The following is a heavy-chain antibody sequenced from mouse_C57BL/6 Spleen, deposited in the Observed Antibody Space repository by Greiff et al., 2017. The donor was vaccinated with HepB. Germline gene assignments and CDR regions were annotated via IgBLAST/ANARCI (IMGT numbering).Heavy chain of an antibody. V-gene: IGHV1-54*01. D-gene: IGHD2-4*01. CDR3: ARSTMITTPYYYAMDY. Sequence: QVQLQQSGAELVRPGTSVKVSCKASGYAFTNYLIEWVKQRPGQGLEWIGVINPGSGGTNYNEKFKGKATLTADKSSSTAYMQLSSLTSEDSAVYFCARSTMITTPYYYAMDYGGQGTSVTVSS. CDR1: GYAFTNYL. J-gene: IGHJ4*01. CDR2: INPGSGGT.